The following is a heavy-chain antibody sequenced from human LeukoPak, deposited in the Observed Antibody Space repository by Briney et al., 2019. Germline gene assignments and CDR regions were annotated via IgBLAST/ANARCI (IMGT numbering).Heavy chain of an antibody. Sequence: SETLSLTCTVSGASISSYYWTWIRQPPGKGLEWIGNSYYSGSVNFNPSLKSRITISLDRSNDQFSLKLSSVTAADTAVYYCARAYCTGGKCFFGWFDIWGQGTLVTVSS. D-gene: IGHD2-8*02. CDR3: ARAYCTGGKCFFGWFDI. V-gene: IGHV4-59*01. CDR1: GASISSYY. J-gene: IGHJ5*02. CDR2: SYYSGSV.